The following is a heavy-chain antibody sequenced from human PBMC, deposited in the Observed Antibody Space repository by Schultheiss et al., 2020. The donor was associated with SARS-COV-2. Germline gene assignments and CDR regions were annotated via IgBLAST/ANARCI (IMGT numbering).Heavy chain of an antibody. J-gene: IGHJ4*02. CDR1: GFTFSSYA. D-gene: IGHD5-12*01. CDR3: AKGLVATID. CDR2: ISGSGDNT. Sequence: GGSLRLSCAASGFTFSSYAMSWVRQAPGKGLEWVSSISGSGDNTYYADSVKGRFTSSRDNSKNTLYLQMNSLRAEDTAVYYCAKGLVATIDWGQGTLVTVSS. V-gene: IGHV3-23*01.